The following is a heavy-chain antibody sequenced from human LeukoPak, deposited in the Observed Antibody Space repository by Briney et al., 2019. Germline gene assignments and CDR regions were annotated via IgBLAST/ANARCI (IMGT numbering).Heavy chain of an antibody. CDR3: ARDSRSRDGYPIWGEYFDY. Sequence: GGSLRLSCAASGFTFSSYAMSWVRQAPGKGLEWVSAISGSGGSTYYADSVKGRFTISRDNSKNTLYLQMNSLRAEDTAVYYCARDSRSRDGYPIWGEYFDYWGQGTLVAVSS. CDR1: GFTFSSYA. CDR2: ISGSGGST. J-gene: IGHJ4*02. D-gene: IGHD5-24*01. V-gene: IGHV3-23*01.